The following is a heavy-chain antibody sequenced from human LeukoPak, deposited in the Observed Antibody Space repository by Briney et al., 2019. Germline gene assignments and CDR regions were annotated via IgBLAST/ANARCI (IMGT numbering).Heavy chain of an antibody. CDR1: GYTFTSYG. CDR2: ISAYNGNT. V-gene: IGHV1-18*01. D-gene: IGHD6-19*01. J-gene: IGHJ4*02. CDR3: ARYSRIAVAGTSVN. Sequence: ASVKVSCKASGYTFTSYGISWVRQAPGQELEWMGWISAYNGNTNYAQKLQGRVTMTTDTSTSTAYMELRSLRSDDTAVYYCARYSRIAVAGTSVNWGQGTLVTVSS.